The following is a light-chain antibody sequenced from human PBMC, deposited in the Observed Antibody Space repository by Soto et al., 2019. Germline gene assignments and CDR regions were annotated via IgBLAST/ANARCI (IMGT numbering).Light chain of an antibody. CDR1: QSVSSSY. J-gene: IGKJ4*01. CDR3: QYYGISPA. Sequence: EIVLTQSPGTLSLSPGERATLSCRASQSVSSSYLAWYQQKPGQAPRRLIYGASSRATGIPERFSGSWSGTDFTLTISRMEPEDLAVYYCQYYGISPAFGGGTKVEIK. CDR2: GAS. V-gene: IGKV3-20*01.